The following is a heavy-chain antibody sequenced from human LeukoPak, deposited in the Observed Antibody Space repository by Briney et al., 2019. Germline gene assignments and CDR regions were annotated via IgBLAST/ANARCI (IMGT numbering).Heavy chain of an antibody. J-gene: IGHJ5*02. V-gene: IGHV3-21*01. D-gene: IGHD2/OR15-2a*01. CDR3: ARGKTSQNIVTRKTYNWFDP. CDR2: ISSSSDYI. CDR1: GFILSNYE. Sequence: GGSLRLSCAASGFILSNYEMNWVRQAPGKGLEWVSSISSSSDYIYYADSVKGRFTISRDNAKNSLYLQMKSLRAEDTAVYYCARGKTSQNIVTRKTYNWFDPWGQGTLVTVSS.